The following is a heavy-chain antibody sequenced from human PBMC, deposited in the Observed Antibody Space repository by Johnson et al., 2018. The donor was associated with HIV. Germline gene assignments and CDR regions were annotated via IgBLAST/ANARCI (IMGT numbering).Heavy chain of an antibody. V-gene: IGHV3-30-3*01. Sequence: QVQLVESGGGLVKPGGSLRLSCAASGFAFRTYWMVWVRQTPGKGLEWVALISDDGNNKYYADSVKGRFTISRDNSKNTLYLQMNSLRVEDTAMYYCARGPILEWLSGDGFDMWGQGTKVTV. CDR3: ARGPILEWLSGDGFDM. CDR2: ISDDGNNK. D-gene: IGHD3-3*01. CDR1: GFAFRTYW. J-gene: IGHJ3*02.